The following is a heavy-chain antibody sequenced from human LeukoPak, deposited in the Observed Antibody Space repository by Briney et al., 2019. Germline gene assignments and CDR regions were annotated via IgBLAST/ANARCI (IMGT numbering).Heavy chain of an antibody. CDR2: IYSGGST. V-gene: IGHV3-53*01. CDR3: ARYYYDSSGYPYYFDY. D-gene: IGHD3-22*01. J-gene: IGHJ4*02. CDR1: GFIVSNNY. Sequence: GGSLRLSCAASGFIVSNNYISWVRQAPGKGLEWVSVIYSGGSTYYADSVKGRFTISRDNSKNTVYPQMNSLRAEDTAVYYCARYYYDSSGYPYYFDYWGQGTLVTVSS.